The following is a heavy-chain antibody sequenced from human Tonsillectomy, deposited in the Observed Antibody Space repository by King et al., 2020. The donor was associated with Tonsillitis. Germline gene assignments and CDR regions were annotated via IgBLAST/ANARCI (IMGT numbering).Heavy chain of an antibody. CDR2: SSSSSSYI. CDR3: AGVDYVWGRYRYYYFMDV. J-gene: IGHJ6*04. D-gene: IGHD3-16*02. Sequence: VQLVESGGGLVKPGGSLRLSCAASGFTFRNYSMNWVRQAPGKGLEWVSSSSSSSSYIYYADSVKGRFTISRDNAKNSLFLQMNSLRAEDTAVYYCAGVDYVWGRYRYYYFMDVWGKGTTVTVSS. V-gene: IGHV3-21*01. CDR1: GFTFRNYS.